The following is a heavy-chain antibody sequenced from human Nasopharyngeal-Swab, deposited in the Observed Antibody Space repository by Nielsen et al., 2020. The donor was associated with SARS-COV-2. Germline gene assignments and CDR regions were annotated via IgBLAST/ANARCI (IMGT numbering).Heavy chain of an antibody. D-gene: IGHD3-10*01. CDR1: GGSFSDYY. V-gene: IGHV4-34*01. J-gene: IGHJ5*02. CDR3: ARAYGSGSYLRGRARDNWFDP. CDR2: INHSGST. Sequence: SETLSLTCAVYGGSFSDYYWSWIRQPPGKGLEWIGEINHSGSTNYNPSLKSRVTISVDTSKNQFSLKLSSVTAADTAVYYCARAYGSGSYLRGRARDNWFDPWGQGTLVTVSS.